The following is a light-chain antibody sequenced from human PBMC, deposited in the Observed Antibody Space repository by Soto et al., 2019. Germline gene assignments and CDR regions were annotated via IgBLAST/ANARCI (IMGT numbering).Light chain of an antibody. CDR1: QGITNC. J-gene: IGKJ3*01. CDR2: DAS. Sequence: DIQMTQSPSSLSASVGDRVTITCRASQGITNCLSWYQQKPGKAPQLLIYDASNLETGVPSGFSGSGSGTDFTFTINSLQPEDFATYYCQQHNTLPITFGPGTTVDI. CDR3: QQHNTLPIT. V-gene: IGKV1-33*01.